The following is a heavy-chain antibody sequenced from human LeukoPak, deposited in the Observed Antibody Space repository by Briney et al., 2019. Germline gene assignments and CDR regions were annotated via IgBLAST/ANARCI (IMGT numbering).Heavy chain of an antibody. CDR2: INHSGST. CDR1: GGSFSGYY. V-gene: IGHV4-34*01. Sequence: SETLSLTCAVYGGSFSGYYWSWIRQPPGKGLEWIGEINHSGSTNYNPSLKSRVTISVDTSKNQFSLKLSSVTAADTAVYYCARPLKGSATAGWHYYYYGMDVWGQGTTVTVSS. D-gene: IGHD2-15*01. J-gene: IGHJ6*02. CDR3: ARPLKGSATAGWHYYYYGMDV.